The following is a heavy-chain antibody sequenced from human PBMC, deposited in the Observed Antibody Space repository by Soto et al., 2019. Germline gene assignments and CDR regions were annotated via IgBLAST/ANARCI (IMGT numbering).Heavy chain of an antibody. CDR2: MNPNSGNT. CDR1: GYTFTSYD. V-gene: IGHV1-8*01. Sequence: ASVKVSCKASGYTFTSYDINWVRQATGQGLEWMGWMNPNSGNTGYAQKFQGRVIITRITSISTAYIELSSLRSEDTAVYYCARGISGYDRYYYYMDVWGKGTTVTVSS. J-gene: IGHJ6*03. D-gene: IGHD5-12*01. CDR3: ARGISGYDRYYYYMDV.